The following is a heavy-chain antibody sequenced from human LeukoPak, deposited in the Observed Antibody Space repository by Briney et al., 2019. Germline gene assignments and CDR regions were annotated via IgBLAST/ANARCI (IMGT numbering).Heavy chain of an antibody. Sequence: GGSLRLSCAASGFTFSSYSMNWVRQAPGRGLEWVSSISSGSSYIYYADSVKGRFTISRDNAKNSLYLQMNSLRAEDAAVYYCARQIVATTYDYWGQGTLVTASS. CDR1: GFTFSSYS. V-gene: IGHV3-21*01. CDR3: ARQIVATTYDY. D-gene: IGHD5-12*01. CDR2: ISSGSSYI. J-gene: IGHJ4*02.